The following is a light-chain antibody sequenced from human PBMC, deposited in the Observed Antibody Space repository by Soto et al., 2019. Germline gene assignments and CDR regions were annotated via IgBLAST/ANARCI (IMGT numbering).Light chain of an antibody. CDR2: GAS. J-gene: IGKJ1*01. Sequence: ESVLTQSPGTLSLSPGERATLSCRASQSVSSNYLAWYQQKPGQAPRLLIYGASTRATGIPDRFSGSGSGTDVSLPISRLEPEDSAVYYCQQYGSSPSWTFGQGTKVEIK. V-gene: IGKV3-20*01. CDR3: QQYGSSPSWT. CDR1: QSVSSNY.